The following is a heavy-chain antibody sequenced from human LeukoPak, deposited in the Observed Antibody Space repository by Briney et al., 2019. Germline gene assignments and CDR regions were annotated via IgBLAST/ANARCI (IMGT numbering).Heavy chain of an antibody. D-gene: IGHD2-21*01. CDR3: ARMPRDCSSSICPLRY. J-gene: IGHJ4*02. CDR2: IYLTGSP. V-gene: IGHV4-4*09. Sequence: SYTLPLTCTVSGDSISRYYWNWIRQAPGQGLEWIGYIYLTGSPSYNPSLKSRVIISVDTSKNQCSLNLTSVTAADTAVYYCARMPRDCSSSICPLRYWGQGTLVTVSA. CDR1: GDSISRYY.